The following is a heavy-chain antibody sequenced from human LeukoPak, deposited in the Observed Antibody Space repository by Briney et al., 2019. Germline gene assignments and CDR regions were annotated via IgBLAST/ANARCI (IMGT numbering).Heavy chain of an antibody. CDR2: IYYSGST. V-gene: IGHV4-39*07. CDR3: ASSKGGWSVLDY. Sequence: SETLSLTCTVSGGSISSSSYYWGWIRQPPGKGLEWIGSIYYSGSTYYNPSLKSRVTISVDTSKNQFSLKLSSVTAADTAVYYCASSKGGWSVLDYWGQGTLVTVSS. J-gene: IGHJ4*02. D-gene: IGHD6-19*01. CDR1: GGSISSSSYY.